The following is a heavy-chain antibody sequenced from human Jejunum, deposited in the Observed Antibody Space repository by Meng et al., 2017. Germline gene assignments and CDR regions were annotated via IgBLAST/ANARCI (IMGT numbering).Heavy chain of an antibody. CDR1: EFTFSSNV. J-gene: IGHJ4*02. CDR2: ISYDGRNK. Sequence: VRTVECGGGVVRHGLALSFACAAFEFTFSSNVMNWVRQAPGKGLECVSFISYDGRNKYYTDSVKGRFTVSRDDSENTLFLKMNSLRSEDTAMYYCVRDAFFGGGWGQGTLVTVSS. V-gene: IGHV3-30*03. D-gene: IGHD3-16*01. CDR3: VRDAFFGGG.